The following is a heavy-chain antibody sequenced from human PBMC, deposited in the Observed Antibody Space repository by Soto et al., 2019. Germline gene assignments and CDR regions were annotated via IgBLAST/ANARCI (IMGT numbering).Heavy chain of an antibody. D-gene: IGHD1-1*01. CDR3: VRDGTKNLRDWFDP. V-gene: IGHV4-4*07. Sequence: SETLSLTCNVSAASLAGYYWSWIRQPPGKGLEWIGRIYATGTTDYNPSLKSRLTMSVDMSKKQFSLTLRSVTAADTAMYYCVRDGTKNLRDWFDPWGQGILVTVSS. CDR1: AASLAGYY. CDR2: IYATGTT. J-gene: IGHJ5*02.